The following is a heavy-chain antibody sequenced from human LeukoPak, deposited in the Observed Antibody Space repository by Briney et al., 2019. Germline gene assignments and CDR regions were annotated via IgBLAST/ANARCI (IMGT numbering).Heavy chain of an antibody. CDR3: ARDENSGWHFQH. J-gene: IGHJ1*01. CDR2: VYHSGST. D-gene: IGHD6-19*01. CDR1: GGSVTSRNW. Sequence: SETLSLTCAVSGGSVTSRNWWNWVRQPPGKGLEWIGEVYHSGSTNYNPSLKSRVTISLDISKNEVSLNLNSATAADTAVYYCARDENSGWHFQHWGQGTLVTVSS. V-gene: IGHV4-4*02.